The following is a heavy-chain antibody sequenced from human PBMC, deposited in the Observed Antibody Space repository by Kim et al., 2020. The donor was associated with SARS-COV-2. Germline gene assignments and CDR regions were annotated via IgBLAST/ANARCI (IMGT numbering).Heavy chain of an antibody. CDR2: IYPGASDT. CDR1: GYSFTSYW. J-gene: IGHJ6*02. D-gene: IGHD1-26*01. CDR3: ARLRDKTTTYYYGMDV. V-gene: IGHV5-51*01. Sequence: GESLKISCKGSGYSFTSYWIGWVRQMPGKGLEWMGIIYPGASDTRYSPSFQGQVTISADKSISTAYLQWSSLKASDTAMYYCARLRDKTTTYYYGMDVWGQGTTVAVSS.